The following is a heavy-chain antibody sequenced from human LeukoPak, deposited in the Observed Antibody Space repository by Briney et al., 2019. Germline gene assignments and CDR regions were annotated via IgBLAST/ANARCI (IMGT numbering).Heavy chain of an antibody. D-gene: IGHD6-13*01. CDR1: GYTLTELS. CDR3: ATDRMWYSGSWYYFDY. Sequence: ASVRVSCKVSGYTLTELSMHWVRQAPGKGLEWMGGFDPEDGETIYAQKFQGRVTMTEDTSTDTAYMELSSLRSEDTAVYYCATDRMWYSGSWYYFDYWGQGTLVTVSS. V-gene: IGHV1-24*01. CDR2: FDPEDGET. J-gene: IGHJ4*02.